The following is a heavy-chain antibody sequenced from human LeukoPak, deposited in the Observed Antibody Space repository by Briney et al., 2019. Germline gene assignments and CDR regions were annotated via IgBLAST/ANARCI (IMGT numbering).Heavy chain of an antibody. CDR1: GGSISSYY. CDR2: IYYSGST. D-gene: IGHD6-19*01. Sequence: PSETLSLTCTVSGGSISSYYWSWIRQPPGKGLEWIGYIYYSGSTNYNPSLKSRVTISVDPSKNQFSLKLSSVTAADTAVYYCASTGYSSGWTLGAFDIWGQGTMVTVSS. CDR3: ASTGYSSGWTLGAFDI. J-gene: IGHJ3*02. V-gene: IGHV4-59*01.